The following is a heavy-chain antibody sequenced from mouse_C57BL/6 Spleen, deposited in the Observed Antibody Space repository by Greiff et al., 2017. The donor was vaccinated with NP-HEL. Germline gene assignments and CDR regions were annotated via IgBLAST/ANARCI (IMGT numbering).Heavy chain of an antibody. CDR3: ARLELGRGYFDY. Sequence: QVQLQQPGAELVKPGASVKMSCKASGYTFTSYWITWVKQRPGQGLEWIGDIYPGSGSTNYNEKFKSKATLTVDTSSSTAYMQLSSLTSEDSAVYYCARLELGRGYFDYWGKGTTLTVSS. J-gene: IGHJ2*01. CDR2: IYPGSGST. V-gene: IGHV1-55*01. D-gene: IGHD4-1*01. CDR1: GYTFTSYW.